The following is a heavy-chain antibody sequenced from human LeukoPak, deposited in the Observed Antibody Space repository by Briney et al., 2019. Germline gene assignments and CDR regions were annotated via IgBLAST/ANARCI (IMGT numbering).Heavy chain of an antibody. V-gene: IGHV4-34*01. CDR2: IIHSGSP. J-gene: IGHJ4*02. Sequence: SETLSLTCAVYGGSFSGYYWTWIRQPPGKGLEWIGEIIHSGSPNYNPSLKSRVTMSVDTSKNQFSLKLSSVTAADTAVYYCARGPPYYYDGSGYYYFDYWGQGTLVTVSS. CDR1: GGSFSGYY. D-gene: IGHD3-22*01. CDR3: ARGPPYYYDGSGYYYFDY.